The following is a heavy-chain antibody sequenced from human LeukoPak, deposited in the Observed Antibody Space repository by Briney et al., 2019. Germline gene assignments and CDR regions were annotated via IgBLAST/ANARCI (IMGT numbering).Heavy chain of an antibody. CDR1: GFTFIGYY. Sequence: ASVKVSCKASGFTFIGYYIHWVRQAPGQGLEWMGWINPNSGDTNYAQKFQGRVTMTRDTSISTAYLDLSRLRSDDTAVYYCARGKAGNYYDSAFHWGQGTLVTVSS. V-gene: IGHV1-2*02. D-gene: IGHD3-22*01. CDR2: INPNSGDT. J-gene: IGHJ4*02. CDR3: ARGKAGNYYDSAFH.